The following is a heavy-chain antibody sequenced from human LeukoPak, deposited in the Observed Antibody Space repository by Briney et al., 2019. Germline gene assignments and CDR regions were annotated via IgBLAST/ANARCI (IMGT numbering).Heavy chain of an antibody. CDR1: GYTFSSYD. CDR2: INTYNDNT. Sequence: GASVKVSCKASGYTFSSYDISWVRQAPGQGLEWMGWINTYNDNTNYAQKFQGRVAMTADTSTSTAYMELRSLRSDDTAVYYCARDRCSSTSCYLLAPLGSSPDAFDIWGQGTMVTVS. CDR3: ARDRCSSTSCYLLAPLGSSPDAFDI. D-gene: IGHD2-2*01. J-gene: IGHJ3*02. V-gene: IGHV1-18*01.